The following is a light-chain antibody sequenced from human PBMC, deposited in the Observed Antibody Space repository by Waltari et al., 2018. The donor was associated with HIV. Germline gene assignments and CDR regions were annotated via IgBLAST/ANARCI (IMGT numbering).Light chain of an antibody. CDR1: SSDVGSYNF. CDR3: TSYTGTNTWV. J-gene: IGLJ3*02. Sequence: QSALTQPASVSGSPGQSITISCTGTSSDVGSYNFVSWYQHNPGNAPKLVLFELTARPSGVSIRFSGSKSGNTASLTISGLQAGYEADYYCTSYTGTNTWVFGGVTKVTVL. CDR2: ELT. V-gene: IGLV2-14*01.